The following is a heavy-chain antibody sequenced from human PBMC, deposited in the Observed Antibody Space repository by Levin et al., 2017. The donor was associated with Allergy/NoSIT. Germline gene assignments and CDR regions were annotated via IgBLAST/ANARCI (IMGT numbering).Heavy chain of an antibody. CDR2: IDQAGSEI. Sequence: QTGGSLRLSCAASGFTFSNFWMNWVRQAPGKGLEWVANIDQAGSEIYYVGSVRGRFTISRDNAKNSLYLQMNSLRADDTAVYFCATYTRGLWGALDIWGQGTMVTVSS. J-gene: IGHJ3*02. V-gene: IGHV3-7*01. D-gene: IGHD3-16*01. CDR1: GFTFSNFW. CDR3: ATYTRGLWGALDI.